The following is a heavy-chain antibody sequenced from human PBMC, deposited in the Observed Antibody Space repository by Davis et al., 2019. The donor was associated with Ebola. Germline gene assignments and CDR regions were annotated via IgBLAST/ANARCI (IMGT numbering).Heavy chain of an antibody. D-gene: IGHD4-17*01. V-gene: IGHV1-2*06. CDR2: INPNSGGT. J-gene: IGHJ4*02. CDR1: GYTFTGYH. CDR3: ASGTTVTTGFDN. Sequence: ASVKVSCKASGYTFTGYHMHWVRQAPGQGLEWMGRINPNSGGTNYAQKFQGRVTMTRDTSISTAYMELSSLRSDDTAVYYCASGTTVTTGFDNWGQGTLVTVSS.